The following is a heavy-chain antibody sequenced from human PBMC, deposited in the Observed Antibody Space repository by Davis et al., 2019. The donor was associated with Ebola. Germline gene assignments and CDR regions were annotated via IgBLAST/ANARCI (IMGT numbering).Heavy chain of an antibody. CDR3: ARDSDDYSFDY. CDR2: VRSHGSDV. V-gene: IGHV3-30*02. CDR1: GFTFNIFD. Sequence: GESLKISCAASGFTFNIFDMHWVRQAPGRGLEWVAFVRSHGSDVHYADSVKGRFTISRDNSKNTLYLQMNSLRPEDTAVYYCARDSDDYSFDYWGQGTLVTVSS. J-gene: IGHJ4*02. D-gene: IGHD4-11*01.